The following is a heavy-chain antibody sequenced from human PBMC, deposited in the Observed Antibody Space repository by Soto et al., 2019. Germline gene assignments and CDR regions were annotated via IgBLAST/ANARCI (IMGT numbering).Heavy chain of an antibody. Sequence: PSGTLSLTCAVSGGSISSGGYSWSWIRQPPGKGLEWIGYIYHSGSTYYNPSLKSRVTISVDRSKNQFSLKLSSVTAADTAVYYCAREDTASGWFDPWGQGTLVTVS. J-gene: IGHJ5*02. V-gene: IGHV4-30-2*01. CDR2: IYHSGST. CDR1: GGSISSGGYS. D-gene: IGHD5-18*01. CDR3: AREDTASGWFDP.